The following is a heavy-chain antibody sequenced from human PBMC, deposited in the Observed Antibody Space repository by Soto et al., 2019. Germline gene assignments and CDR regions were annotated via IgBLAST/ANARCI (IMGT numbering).Heavy chain of an antibody. D-gene: IGHD4-4*01. J-gene: IGHJ4*02. Sequence: QVQLVESGGGVVQPGRSLRLSCAASGFTFNNYGMHWVRQAPGKGLEWVAVIWYDGSNKYYADSVKGRFTISRDNSKNTLYLQMNSLRAEDTAVYYCASDEGFRTTVTTGGIDYWGQGTLVTVSS. CDR3: ASDEGFRTTVTTGGIDY. CDR1: GFTFNNYG. CDR2: IWYDGSNK. V-gene: IGHV3-33*01.